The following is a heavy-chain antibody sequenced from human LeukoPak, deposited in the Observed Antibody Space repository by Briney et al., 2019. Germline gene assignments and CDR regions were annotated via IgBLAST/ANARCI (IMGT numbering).Heavy chain of an antibody. D-gene: IGHD5-12*01. CDR3: AKGVRYSGRNWFDP. J-gene: IGHJ5*02. Sequence: GGSLRLSCAASEFTFSSYSMSWVRQAPGKGLEWVSAISGSGSGTYYADSVKGRFTISRDNSKNTLYLQMNSLRAEDTAVYYCAKGVRYSGRNWFDPWGQGTLVTVSS. V-gene: IGHV3-23*01. CDR2: ISGSGSGT. CDR1: EFTFSSYS.